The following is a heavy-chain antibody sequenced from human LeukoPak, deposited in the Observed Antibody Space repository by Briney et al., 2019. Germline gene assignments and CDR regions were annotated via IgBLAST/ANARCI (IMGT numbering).Heavy chain of an antibody. V-gene: IGHV3-7*01. D-gene: IGHD3-22*01. CDR2: IRKDGSLK. J-gene: IGHJ3*02. CDR3: ARDEGPDDSRGSFDAFDI. Sequence: GGSLRLSCEGSGFTFSSYWMTWVRQAPGKGLEWVANIRKDGSLKYYEDSVKGRFTISRDNARNSLYLQIISVKAEDMAVYYCARDEGPDDSRGSFDAFDIWGQGTMVTVSS. CDR1: GFTFSSYW.